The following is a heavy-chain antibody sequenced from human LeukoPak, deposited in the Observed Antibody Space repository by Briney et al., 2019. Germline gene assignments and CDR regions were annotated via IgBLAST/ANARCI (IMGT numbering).Heavy chain of an antibody. V-gene: IGHV4-4*07. CDR2: IYTSGST. J-gene: IGHJ6*03. D-gene: IGHD2-2*03. CDR1: GGSISSYY. CDR3: ARDGGYCSSTSCYYYYYMDV. Sequence: SETLSLTCTVSGGSISSYYWSWIRQPAGKGLEWIGCIYTSGSTNYNPSLKSRVTMSVDTSKSQFSLKLSSVTAADTAVYYCARDGGYCSSTSCYYYYYMDVWGKGTTVTVSS.